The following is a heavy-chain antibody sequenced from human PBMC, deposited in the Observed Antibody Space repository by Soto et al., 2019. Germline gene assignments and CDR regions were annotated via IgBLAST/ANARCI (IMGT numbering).Heavy chain of an antibody. V-gene: IGHV3-73*02. D-gene: IGHD2-15*01. CDR3: TGGYCTGSTCYSGDFHH. J-gene: IGHJ1*01. CDR2: IRSKANDYAT. Sequence: EVQLVQSGGGLVQPGGSLKLSCAASGFTFSGSTVHWVRQASGEGLQWVGRIRSKANDYATTYIASVKGRFTISRDESRNTAYLQISDLKTEETAVYYCTGGYCTGSTCYSGDFHHWVQGALVTVSS. CDR1: GFTFSGST.